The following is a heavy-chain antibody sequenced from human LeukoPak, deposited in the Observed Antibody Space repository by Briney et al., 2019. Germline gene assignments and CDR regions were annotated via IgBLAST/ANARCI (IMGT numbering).Heavy chain of an antibody. Sequence: SETLSLTCTVSGGSISSGGYYWGWIRQHPGKGLEWIGYIYYSGSTYYNPSLKSRVTISVDTSKNQFSLKLSSVTAADTAVYYCARAGLGVYYDILTGYYYFDYWGQGTLVTVSS. CDR3: ARAGLGVYYDILTGYYYFDY. J-gene: IGHJ4*02. CDR2: IYYSGST. CDR1: GGSISSGGYY. V-gene: IGHV4-31*03. D-gene: IGHD3-9*01.